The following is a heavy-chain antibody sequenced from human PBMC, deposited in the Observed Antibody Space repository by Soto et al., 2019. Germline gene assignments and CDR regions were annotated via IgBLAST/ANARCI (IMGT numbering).Heavy chain of an antibody. CDR1: GFTFSNAW. Sequence: PGGSLRLSCAASGFTFSNAWINWVRQAPGKGLEWVGRIKSKTDGGTTDYAEPVKGRFAISRDDSNNMVYLQMNSLKIEDTAVYYCTTDSYSTIIIVRFDYWGYGTLVTVSS. CDR2: IKSKTDGGTT. V-gene: IGHV3-15*07. D-gene: IGHD3-22*01. J-gene: IGHJ4*01. CDR3: TTDSYSTIIIVRFDY.